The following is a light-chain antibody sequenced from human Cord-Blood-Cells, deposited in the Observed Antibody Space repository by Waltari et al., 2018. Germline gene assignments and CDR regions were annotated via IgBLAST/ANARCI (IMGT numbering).Light chain of an antibody. Sequence: QSALTQPRSVSGSPGPSVTISCTGTSSDVGGYNYVSWYQQHPGKAPKLMIYDVSKRPSGVPDRFSGSKSGNTASLTISGLQAEDEADYYCCSYAGSYTLVFGGGTKLNVL. CDR1: SSDVGGYNY. J-gene: IGLJ3*02. V-gene: IGLV2-11*01. CDR3: CSYAGSYTLV. CDR2: DVS.